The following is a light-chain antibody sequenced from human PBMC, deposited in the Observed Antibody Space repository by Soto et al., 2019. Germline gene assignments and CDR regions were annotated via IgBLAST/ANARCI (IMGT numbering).Light chain of an antibody. CDR2: DVN. CDR3: RSYRSSSTYV. V-gene: IGLV2-14*01. CDR1: SSDVGAYNY. Sequence: QSVLTQPASVSGSPGQSITISCTGTSSDVGAYNYVSWYQQHPGKAPELMIFDVNNRPSGVSNRFSGSKSGNTASLTISGLQAEDEGDYYCRSYRSSSTYVFGTGTKVTVL. J-gene: IGLJ1*01.